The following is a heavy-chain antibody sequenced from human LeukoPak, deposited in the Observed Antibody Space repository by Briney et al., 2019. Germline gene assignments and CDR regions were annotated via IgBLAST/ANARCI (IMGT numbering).Heavy chain of an antibody. D-gene: IGHD3-22*01. CDR3: ARGELGWSSGYYDY. V-gene: IGHV4-59*01. J-gene: IGHJ4*02. CDR2: IYYSGST. Sequence: SETLSLTCTVSGDSISSYYWSWIRQPPGKGLEGLGYIYYSGSTNYNPSLKSRVTISVDTSKNQFSLKLSSVTAADTAVYYCARGELGWSSGYYDYWGQGTLVTVSS. CDR1: GDSISSYY.